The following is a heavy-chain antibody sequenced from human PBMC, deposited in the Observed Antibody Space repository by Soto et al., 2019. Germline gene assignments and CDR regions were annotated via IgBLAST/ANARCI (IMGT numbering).Heavy chain of an antibody. CDR3: ERQGSY. CDR2: LHYSGTA. Sequence: SENLAPTFNVSGVSISNTSYNWGWIRQAPGEGPEVIGALHYSGTAQYNPLLKSRINISADHAKDPVPLTLASVTAADHAGLFCERQGSYWGQGALVTVSS. J-gene: IGHJ4*02. CDR1: GVSISNTSYN. V-gene: IGHV4-39*06.